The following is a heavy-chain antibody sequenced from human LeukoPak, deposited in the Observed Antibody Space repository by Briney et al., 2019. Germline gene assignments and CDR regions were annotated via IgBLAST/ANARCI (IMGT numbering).Heavy chain of an antibody. V-gene: IGHV4-59*01. J-gene: IGHJ4*02. D-gene: IGHD6-19*01. CDR2: IYSSGKT. Sequence: SETLSLTCTVSSGSISDDYWHWLRQPPGKELEWISNIYSSGKTSFNPSLKSRLTMSIDTAKNQFSLNLSSLTAADTAVYYCARGTNTGWRLFDSWGQGTLVTVSS. CDR3: ARGTNTGWRLFDS. CDR1: SGSISDDY.